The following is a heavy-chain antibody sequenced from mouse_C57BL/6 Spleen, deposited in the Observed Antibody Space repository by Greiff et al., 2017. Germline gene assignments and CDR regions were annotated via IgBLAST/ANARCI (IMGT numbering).Heavy chain of an antibody. J-gene: IGHJ2*01. CDR3: ARAVNYYANYFDY. V-gene: IGHV1-7*01. CDR1: GYTFTSYW. CDR2: INPSSGYT. Sequence: QVQLKQSGAELAKPGASVKLSCKASGYTFTSYWMHWVKQRPGQGLEWIGYINPSSGYTKYNQKFKDKATLTADKSSSTAYMQLSSLTYEDSAVYYCARAVNYYANYFDYWGQGTTLTVSS. D-gene: IGHD1-1*01.